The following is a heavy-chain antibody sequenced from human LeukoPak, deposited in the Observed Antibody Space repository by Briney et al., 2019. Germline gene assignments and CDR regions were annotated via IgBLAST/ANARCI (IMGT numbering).Heavy chain of an antibody. V-gene: IGHV3-53*01. J-gene: IGHJ4*02. CDR1: GFTVSSNY. Sequence: GGSLRLSCAASGFTVSSNYMSWVRQAPGKGLEWVSVIYSGGSTYYADSVKGRFTISRDNSKNTLYLQMNSLRAEDTAVYYCAKDGHYYDSSGTTGFDYWGQGTLVTVSS. D-gene: IGHD3-22*01. CDR2: IYSGGST. CDR3: AKDGHYYDSSGTTGFDY.